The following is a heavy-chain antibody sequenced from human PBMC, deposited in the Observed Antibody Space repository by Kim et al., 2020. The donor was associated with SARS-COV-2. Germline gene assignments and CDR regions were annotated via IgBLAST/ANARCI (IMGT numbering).Heavy chain of an antibody. V-gene: IGHV4-31*01. Sequence: SETLSLTCSVSGVSVTSRNYHWTWIRQHPGKGLEWIGQIYFTGNTYYNPSLQSLISMSRDASKNHFSLTLSSVTAADTAVYYCAIYAMGVGGVGSWGQGTLVTVSS. CDR2: IYFTGNT. CDR3: AIYAMGVGGVGS. D-gene: IGHD2-8*01. J-gene: IGHJ5*02. CDR1: GVSVTSRNYH.